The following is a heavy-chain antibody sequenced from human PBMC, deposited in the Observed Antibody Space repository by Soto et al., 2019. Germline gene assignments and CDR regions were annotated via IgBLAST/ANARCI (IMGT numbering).Heavy chain of an antibody. CDR1: GYTFTSYG. Sequence: EASVKVSCKASGYTFTSYGISWVRQAPGQGLEWMGWISAYNGTANYAQKFQGRVTITADESTSTAYMELSSLRSEDTAVYCCARDYDSSGYYDYWGQGTLVTVSS. CDR3: ARDYDSSGYYDY. D-gene: IGHD3-22*01. V-gene: IGHV1-18*01. CDR2: ISAYNGTA. J-gene: IGHJ4*02.